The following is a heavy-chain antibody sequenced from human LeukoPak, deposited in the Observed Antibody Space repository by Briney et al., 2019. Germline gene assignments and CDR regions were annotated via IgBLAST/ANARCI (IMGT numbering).Heavy chain of an antibody. CDR2: ISSSSSTI. V-gene: IGHV3-48*01. J-gene: IGHJ4*02. Sequence: GGSLRLSCAASGFTFSSYSMNWVRQAPGKGLEWVSYISSSSSTIYYADSVKGRFTISRDNAKNSPYLQMNSLRAEDTAVYYCAKNRESSSSHFDCWGQGTLVTVSS. D-gene: IGHD6-6*01. CDR1: GFTFSSYS. CDR3: AKNRESSSSHFDC.